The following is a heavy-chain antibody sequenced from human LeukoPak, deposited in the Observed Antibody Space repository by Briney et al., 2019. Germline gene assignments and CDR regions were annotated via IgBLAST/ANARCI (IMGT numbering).Heavy chain of an antibody. J-gene: IGHJ6*02. Sequence: GGSLRLSCAASGFTFSSYAMSWVRQAPGKGLEWVSAISGSGGSTYYADSVKGRFTISRDNSKNTLYLQMNSLRAEDTAVYYCARDQDTYYYYGMDVWGQGTTVTVSS. CDR2: ISGSGGST. V-gene: IGHV3-23*01. CDR1: GFTFSSYA. CDR3: ARDQDTYYYYGMDV.